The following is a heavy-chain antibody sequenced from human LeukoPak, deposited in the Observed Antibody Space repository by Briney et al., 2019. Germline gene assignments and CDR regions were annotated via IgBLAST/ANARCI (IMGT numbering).Heavy chain of an antibody. Sequence: SLRLSCAASGVTFADYAMHWVRQAPGKGLEWVSGISWNSGSIDYADSVKGRFTISRYNAKKSLYLQMDSLRPEDTALYYCSKGNYGMDVWGQGTTVTVSS. CDR3: SKGNYGMDV. CDR1: GVTFADYA. D-gene: IGHD3-10*01. J-gene: IGHJ6*02. V-gene: IGHV3-9*01. CDR2: ISWNSGSI.